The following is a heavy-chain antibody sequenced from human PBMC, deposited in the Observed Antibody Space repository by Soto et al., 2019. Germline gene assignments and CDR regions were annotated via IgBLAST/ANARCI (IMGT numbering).Heavy chain of an antibody. J-gene: IGHJ6*02. D-gene: IGHD4-4*01. V-gene: IGHV1-69*13. CDR3: ARDRAATVTTPYYYYGMDV. CDR2: IIPIFGTA. CDR1: GGTFSSYA. Sequence: VASVKVSCKASGGTFSSYAISWVRQAPGQGLEWMGGIIPIFGTANYAQKFQGRVTITADESTSTAYMELSSLRSEDTAVYYCARDRAATVTTPYYYYGMDVWGQGTTVTVSS.